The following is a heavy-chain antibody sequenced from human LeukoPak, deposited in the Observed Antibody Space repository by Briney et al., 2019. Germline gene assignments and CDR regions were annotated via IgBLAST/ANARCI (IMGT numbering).Heavy chain of an antibody. CDR2: IFYSGST. D-gene: IGHD5-18*01. V-gene: IGHV4-39*07. CDR1: GGSISSSTYY. J-gene: IGHJ4*02. Sequence: SETLSLTCTVSGGSISSSTYYWGWIRQPPVKGLEWIGSIFYSGSTYYNPSLKSRVTISVDTSKNQFSLKLSSVTAADTAVYYCARGYGYSYGTFDYWGQGTLVTVSS. CDR3: ARGYGYSYGTFDY.